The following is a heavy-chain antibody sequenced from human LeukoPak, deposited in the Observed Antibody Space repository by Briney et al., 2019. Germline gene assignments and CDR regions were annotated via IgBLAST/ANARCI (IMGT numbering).Heavy chain of an antibody. CDR2: IYWDDDK. V-gene: IGHV2-5*02. Sequence: SGPTLVNPTQTLTLTCTFSGFSLSTSGVGVGWIRQPPGKALEWLALIYWDDDKRYSPSLKSRLTITKDTSKNHVVLTMTNMDPVDTATYYCAHVLASYGSGTYAFDIWGQGTMVTVSS. D-gene: IGHD3-10*01. J-gene: IGHJ3*02. CDR3: AHVLASYGSGTYAFDI. CDR1: GFSLSTSGVG.